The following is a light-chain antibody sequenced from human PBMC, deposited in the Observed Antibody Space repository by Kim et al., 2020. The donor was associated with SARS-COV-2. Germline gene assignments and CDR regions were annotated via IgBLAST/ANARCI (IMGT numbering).Light chain of an antibody. CDR3: QQYESSPPSYT. CDR1: QSVSSTY. J-gene: IGKJ2*01. V-gene: IGKV3-20*01. Sequence: PGERATLACRASQSVSSTYLAWYQQKPGQALRLLIYGATNRATGIPDRFSGSGSVTDFTLTISRLEPEDFAVYYCQQYESSPPSYTFGQGTKLEI. CDR2: GAT.